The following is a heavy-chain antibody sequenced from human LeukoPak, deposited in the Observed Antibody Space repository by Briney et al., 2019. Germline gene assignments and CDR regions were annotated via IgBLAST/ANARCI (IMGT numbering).Heavy chain of an antibody. J-gene: IGHJ4*02. CDR1: GGSFSGYY. D-gene: IGHD3-16*01. Sequence: PSETLSLTCAVYGGSFSGYYWSWIRQPPGKGLEWIGYIYYSGSTYYNPSLKSRVTISVDTSKNQFSLKLSSVTAADTAVYYCARVPGGEFDYWGQGTLVTVSS. CDR2: IYYSGST. CDR3: ARVPGGEFDY. V-gene: IGHV4-30-4*01.